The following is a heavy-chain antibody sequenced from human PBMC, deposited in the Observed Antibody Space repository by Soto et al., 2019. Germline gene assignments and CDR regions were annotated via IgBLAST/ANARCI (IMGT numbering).Heavy chain of an antibody. CDR3: ARGTEEYNWNLFDY. J-gene: IGHJ4*02. V-gene: IGHV4-31*03. Sequence: SDTLSLTCTVSGGSISSGGYYWSWIRQHPGKGPEWIGYIYYSGSTYYNPSLKSRVTISVDTSKNQFSLKLSSVTAADTAVYYCARGTEEYNWNLFDYWGQGTLVTVSS. D-gene: IGHD1-7*01. CDR1: GGSISSGGYY. CDR2: IYYSGST.